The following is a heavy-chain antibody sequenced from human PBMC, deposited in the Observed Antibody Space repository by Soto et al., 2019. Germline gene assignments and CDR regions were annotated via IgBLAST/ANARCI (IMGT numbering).Heavy chain of an antibody. CDR2: IYYTGNN. Sequence: PSETLSLTCTVSGDSISSPHYYWTWIRQPPGKGLEWVGYIYYTGNNFYNPALKSRVAMSVDPSTNQFSLKLASVTDAYTAVYFCAREPKQNYDSSPWNGGFDSWGPGTLVTVSS. CDR1: GDSISSPHYY. CDR3: AREPKQNYDSSPWNGGFDS. V-gene: IGHV4-30-4*01. J-gene: IGHJ4*02. D-gene: IGHD3-22*01.